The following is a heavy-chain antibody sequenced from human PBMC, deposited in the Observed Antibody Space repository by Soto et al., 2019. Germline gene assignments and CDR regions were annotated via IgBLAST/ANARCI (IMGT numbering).Heavy chain of an antibody. CDR2: IYYSGST. D-gene: IGHD6-13*01. CDR3: ARSHSSDI. V-gene: IGHV4-59*08. J-gene: IGHJ3*02. Sequence: QVQLQESGPGLVKPSETLSLTCTVSGGSISSYYWSWIRQPPGKGLEWIGYIYYSGSTNYNPSLKSRVTISVDTSKNQFSLKLSSVTAADTAVYYCARSHSSDIWVQGTMVTVSS. CDR1: GGSISSYY.